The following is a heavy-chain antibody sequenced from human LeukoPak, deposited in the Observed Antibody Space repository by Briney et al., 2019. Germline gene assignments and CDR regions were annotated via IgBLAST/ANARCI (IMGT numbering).Heavy chain of an antibody. CDR2: ISSSSYI. V-gene: IGHV3-69-1*01. Sequence: GGSLRLSCAASGFTFSDYYMSWIRQAPGKGLEWISYISSSSYIYYADSVKGRFTISRDNAKNSLYLQMNSLRAEDTAVYYCARDGSTYYYGSGSSPAPDYWGQGTLVTVSS. J-gene: IGHJ4*02. CDR3: ARDGSTYYYGSGSSPAPDY. CDR1: GFTFSDYY. D-gene: IGHD3-10*01.